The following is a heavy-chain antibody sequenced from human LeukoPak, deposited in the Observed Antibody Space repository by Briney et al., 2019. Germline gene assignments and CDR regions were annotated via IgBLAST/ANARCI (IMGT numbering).Heavy chain of an antibody. CDR1: GYSFTSYW. V-gene: IGHV5-51*01. CDR2: IYPGDSDT. CDR3: ARCGGNYYLGCAFDF. D-gene: IGHD2-21*01. J-gene: IGHJ3*01. Sequence: GESLKISCKGSGYSFTSYWIGWVRQMPGKGLEWMGIIYPGDSDTRYSPSFQGQVTISADKSISTAYLQWSSLKASDTAMYYCARCGGNYYLGCAFDFWGQGTMITVSS.